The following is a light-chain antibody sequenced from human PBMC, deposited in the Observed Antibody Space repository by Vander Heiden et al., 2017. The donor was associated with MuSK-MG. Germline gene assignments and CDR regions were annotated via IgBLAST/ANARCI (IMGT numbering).Light chain of an antibody. CDR3: QKDNSSPL. V-gene: IGKV1-27*01. Sequence: DIQMTQSPSSLSASVGDRVTITCRASQGISNYLAWYQQKPGKVPKLLIYAASTLQSGVPSRFSGSGSGTDFTLTIGSLQPEDVATYYCQKDNSSPLFGQGTRLEIK. CDR2: AAS. J-gene: IGKJ5*01. CDR1: QGISNY.